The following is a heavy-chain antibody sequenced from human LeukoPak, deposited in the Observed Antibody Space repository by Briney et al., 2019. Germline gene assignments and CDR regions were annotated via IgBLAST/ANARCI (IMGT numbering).Heavy chain of an antibody. V-gene: IGHV3-48*04. CDR2: ISSITSIT. D-gene: IGHD3-10*01. CDR1: GFTFRNYS. J-gene: IGHJ6*03. Sequence: GGSLRLSCVASGFTFRNYSMNWVRQAPGQGLEWVSYISSITSITYNADSVKGRFTISRDSAKTSLYLQMNSLRAEDTAVYYRAREAVWFGKTYYYYYMDVWGKGTTVTVSS. CDR3: AREAVWFGKTYYYYYMDV.